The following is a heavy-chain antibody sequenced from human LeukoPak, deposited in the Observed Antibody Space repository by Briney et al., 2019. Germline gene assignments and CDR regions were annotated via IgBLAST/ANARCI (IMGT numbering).Heavy chain of an antibody. CDR3: ARDGAAVAGREMFDY. V-gene: IGHV4-59*01. D-gene: IGHD6-19*01. Sequence: SETLSLTCTVSGGSISSYYWSWIRQPPGKGLEWIGYIYYSGSANYNPSLKSRVTISVDTSKNQFSLQLSSVTAADTAVYYCARDGAAVAGREMFDYWGQGTLVTVSS. CDR1: GGSISSYY. J-gene: IGHJ4*02. CDR2: IYYSGSA.